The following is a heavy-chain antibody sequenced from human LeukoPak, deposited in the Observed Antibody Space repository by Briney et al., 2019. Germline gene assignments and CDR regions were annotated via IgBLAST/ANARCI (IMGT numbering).Heavy chain of an antibody. V-gene: IGHV1-18*01. CDR2: ISAYNGNT. J-gene: IGHJ4*02. CDR1: GYTFTSYG. D-gene: IGHD3-10*01. CDR3: ARVVSGYGSYGSGSYTGYDY. Sequence: ASVKVPCKASGYTFTSYGISWVRQAPGQGLEWMGWISAYNGNTNYAQKLQGRVTMTTDTSTSTAYMELRSLRSDDTAVYYCARVVSGYGSYGSGSYTGYDYWGQGTLVTVSS.